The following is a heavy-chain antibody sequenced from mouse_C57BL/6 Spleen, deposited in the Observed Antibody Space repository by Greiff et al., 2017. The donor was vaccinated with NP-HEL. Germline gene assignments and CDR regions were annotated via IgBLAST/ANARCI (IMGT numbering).Heavy chain of an antibody. V-gene: IGHV2-6*03. CDR3: ARDYGSSYGYFDV. CDR1: GFSLTSYG. Sequence: VKLMESGPGLVAPSQSLSITCTVSGFSLTSYGVHWVRQPPGKGLEWLVVIWSDGSTTYNSALKSRLSISKDNSKSQVFLKMNSLQTDDTAMYYCARDYGSSYGYFDVWGTGTTVTVSS. D-gene: IGHD1-1*01. CDR2: IWSDGST. J-gene: IGHJ1*03.